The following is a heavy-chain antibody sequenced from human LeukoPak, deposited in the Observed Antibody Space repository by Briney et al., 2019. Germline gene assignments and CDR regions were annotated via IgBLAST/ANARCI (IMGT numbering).Heavy chain of an antibody. D-gene: IGHD3-10*01. Sequence: PGGSLRLSCAASGVTFSSYTMAWVRQAPGKGLDWVADISASGETTYHADSVKGRFSISRDNPKNTLYMQMNSRRAEDTAIYYCAKDRRAYGQRSYLEKWGQGPLVTVSS. V-gene: IGHV3-23*01. CDR2: ISASGETT. CDR3: AKDRRAYGQRSYLEK. J-gene: IGHJ4*02. CDR1: GVTFSSYT.